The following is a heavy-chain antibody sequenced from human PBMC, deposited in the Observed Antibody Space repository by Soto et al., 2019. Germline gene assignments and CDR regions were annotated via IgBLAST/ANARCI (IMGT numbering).Heavy chain of an antibody. CDR2: IYSGGST. CDR1: GFTVSSNY. J-gene: IGHJ4*02. D-gene: IGHD4-17*01. V-gene: IGHV3-66*01. CDR3: ARDVVDYGDYQIDY. Sequence: GGSLRLSCAASGFTVSSNYMSWVRQAPGKGLEWVSVIYSGGSTYYADSVKGRFTISRDNSKNTLYLQMNSLRAEDTAVYYCARDVVDYGDYQIDYWGQGTLVTVSS.